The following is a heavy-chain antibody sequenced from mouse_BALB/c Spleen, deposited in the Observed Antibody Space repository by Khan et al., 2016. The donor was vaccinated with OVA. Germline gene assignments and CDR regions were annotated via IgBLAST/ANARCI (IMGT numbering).Heavy chain of an antibody. CDR1: GYSFTLYY. CDR3: ARGCDFFAY. CDR2: VNPNTGGS. V-gene: IGHV1-26*01. Sequence: EVQLLQSGPDLVKPGASVKISCKASGYSFTLYYMTWVKQSHGKSLEWIGRVNPNTGGSDYNQEFKGKAILTVDKSSNTAYMELHSLTSEDSAVYYCARGCDFFAYWGQGTLVTVSA. J-gene: IGHJ3*01.